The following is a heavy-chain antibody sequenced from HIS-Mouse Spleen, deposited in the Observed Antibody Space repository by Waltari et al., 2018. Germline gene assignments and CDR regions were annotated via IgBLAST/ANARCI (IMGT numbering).Heavy chain of an antibody. V-gene: IGHV1-18*01. CDR2: VNAYNGNT. J-gene: IGHJ5*02. CDR3: ARSESRFLEWLDWFDP. Sequence: QVQLVQSGAEVKKPGASVKVSCKASGYTFTSYGISWVRQAPGQGLEWMGWVNAYNGNTNYAQKPQGRVTMTTDTSTSTAYMELRSLRSDDTAVYYCARSESRFLEWLDWFDPWGQGTLVTVSS. D-gene: IGHD3-3*01. CDR1: GYTFTSYG.